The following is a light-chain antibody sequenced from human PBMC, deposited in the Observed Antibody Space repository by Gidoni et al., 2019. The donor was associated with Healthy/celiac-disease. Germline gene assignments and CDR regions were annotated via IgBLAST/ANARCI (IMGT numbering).Light chain of an antibody. J-gene: IGKJ2*01. V-gene: IGKV1-5*03. CDR2: KAS. Sequence: DIQMTQSPSTLSASVGDRVTITCRASQSISSWLAWYQQKPGKAPKLLIYKASSLGSGVPLRFSGSGSGTDFTLTISSLQPDDFATYYCQRYNSYPYTFGQGTKLEIK. CDR1: QSISSW. CDR3: QRYNSYPYT.